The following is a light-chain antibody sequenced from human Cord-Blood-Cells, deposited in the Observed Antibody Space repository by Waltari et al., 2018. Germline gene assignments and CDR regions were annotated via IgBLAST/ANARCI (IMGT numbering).Light chain of an antibody. CDR1: SSDVGGYNY. CDR3: SSYTSSSALV. V-gene: IGLV2-14*01. Sequence: QSALTQPASVSGSPGQSITISCTGTSSDVGGYNYVSKRPSGVSNCFSGSKSSNTASLTIAGLQAEYEADYYCSSYTSSSALVFGGGTKLTVL. J-gene: IGLJ2*01. CDR2: S.